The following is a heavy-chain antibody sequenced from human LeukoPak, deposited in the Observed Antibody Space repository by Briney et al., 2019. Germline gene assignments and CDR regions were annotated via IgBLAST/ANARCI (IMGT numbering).Heavy chain of an antibody. CDR3: ARDTPYYDSSGHDY. D-gene: IGHD3-22*01. CDR1: GYTFTSYG. J-gene: IGHJ4*02. CDR2: ISAYNGNT. Sequence: ASVKVSCKASGYTFTSYGISWVRQAPGQGLERMGWISAYNGNTNYAQKLQGRVTMTTDTSTSTAYMELRSLRSDDTAVYYCARDTPYYDSSGHDYWGQGTLVTVSS. V-gene: IGHV1-18*01.